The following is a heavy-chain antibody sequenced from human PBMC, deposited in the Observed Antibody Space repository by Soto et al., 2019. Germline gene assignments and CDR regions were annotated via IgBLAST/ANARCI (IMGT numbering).Heavy chain of an antibody. CDR3: ARDLEDVAVAGTGFDY. D-gene: IGHD6-19*01. Sequence: ASVKVSCKASGYTFTSYGISWVRQAPGQGLEWMGWISAYNGNTNYAQKLQGRVTMTTDTSTSTAYMELRSLRSDDTAVYYCARDLEDVAVAGTGFDYWGQGTLVTVS. CDR1: GYTFTSYG. CDR2: ISAYNGNT. J-gene: IGHJ4*02. V-gene: IGHV1-18*01.